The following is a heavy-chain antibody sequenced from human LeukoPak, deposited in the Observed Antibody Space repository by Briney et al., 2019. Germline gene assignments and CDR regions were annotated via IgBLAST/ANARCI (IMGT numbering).Heavy chain of an antibody. V-gene: IGHV1-2*02. CDR1: GYAFTGYY. CDR3: EKRVVAGPIPIFDR. D-gene: IGHD3-22*01. J-gene: IGHJ4*02. CDR2: INPNTGVT. Sequence: ASVKVSCKASGYAFTGYYIHWVRQAPGQGLEWMGWINPNTGVTNCAQKFQGRVTMTGDTSISTAYMQLSSLTCDDTAVYYCEKRVVAGPIPIFDRWGQGTLVTVSS.